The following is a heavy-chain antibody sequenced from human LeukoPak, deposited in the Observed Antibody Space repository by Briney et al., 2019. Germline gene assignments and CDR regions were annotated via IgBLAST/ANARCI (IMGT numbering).Heavy chain of an antibody. V-gene: IGHV1-46*01. CDR1: VYTFTIYY. CDR3: ARENWNYALSSNWLDP. CDR2: INPSGGST. J-gene: IGHJ5*02. Sequence: ASVKLSCKASVYTFTIYYMHWVRQPPAQGLEWMGIINPSGGSTSYAQKFQGRVTMTRDTSTSTVYMELSSLRSEDTAVYYCARENWNYALSSNWLDPGGQGTLVTVSS. D-gene: IGHD1-7*01.